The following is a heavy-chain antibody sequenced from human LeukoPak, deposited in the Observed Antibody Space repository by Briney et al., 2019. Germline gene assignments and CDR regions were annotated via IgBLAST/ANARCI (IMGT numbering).Heavy chain of an antibody. CDR1: GFTFSSYG. J-gene: IGHJ6*02. CDR3: ARVNYYDSSGYYYVPQDYYYGTDV. Sequence: GGPLRLSCAASGFTFSSYGMHWVRQAPGKGLEWVAVIWYDGSNKYYADSVKGRFTVSRDNSKNTLYLQMNSLRAEDTTVYYCARVNYYDSSGYYYVPQDYYYGTDVWGQGTTVTVSS. D-gene: IGHD3-22*01. CDR2: IWYDGSNK. V-gene: IGHV3-33*01.